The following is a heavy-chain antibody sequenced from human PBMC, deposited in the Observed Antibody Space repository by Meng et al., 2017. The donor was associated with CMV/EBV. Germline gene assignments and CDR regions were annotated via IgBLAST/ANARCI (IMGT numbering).Heavy chain of an antibody. D-gene: IGHD3-3*01. J-gene: IGHJ5*02. Sequence: QLTSKVYGPSLVQPTPTLTLTCTFSGFSLSTSGVVVGWIRQPPGKALEWLALIYWDDDKRYSPSLKSRLTITKDTSKNQVVLTMTNMDPVDTATYYCAPLDGVSNWFDPWGQGTLVTASS. CDR2: IYWDDDK. CDR1: GFSLSTSGVV. V-gene: IGHV2-5*02. CDR3: APLDGVSNWFDP.